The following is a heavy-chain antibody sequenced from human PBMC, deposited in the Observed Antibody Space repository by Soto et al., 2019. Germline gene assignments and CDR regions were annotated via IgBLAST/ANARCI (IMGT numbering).Heavy chain of an antibody. CDR3: ARGGTGSTSSPEAFDI. CDR2: INPSGGPT. J-gene: IGHJ3*02. D-gene: IGHD2-2*01. V-gene: IGHV1-46*01. Sequence: ASVKVSCKASGYTFISYYMHWVRQAPGQGLEWMGIINPSGGPTTYAQKFQGRVTLTRDTSTSTFYMDLSSLTSEDTAVYYCARGGTGSTSSPEAFDIWGQGTMVTVSS. CDR1: GYTFISYY.